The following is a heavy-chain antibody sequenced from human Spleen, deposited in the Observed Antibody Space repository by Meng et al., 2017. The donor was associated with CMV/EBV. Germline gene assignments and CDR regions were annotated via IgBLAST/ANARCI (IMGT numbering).Heavy chain of an antibody. D-gene: IGHD2-15*01. J-gene: IGHJ5*02. CDR1: GGSFTGCS. CDR3: ARDRGVVVVAVGRWFDP. V-gene: IGHV4-34*01. Sequence: VHVRRCGNGVVHPSQSMPRHFAVSGGSFTGCSGSSNRQPPGKGLERIGEINHSGSTNYNPSLKSRVTISVDTSKNQFSLKLSSVTAADTAVYYCARDRGVVVVAVGRWFDPWGQGTLVTVSS. CDR2: INHSGST.